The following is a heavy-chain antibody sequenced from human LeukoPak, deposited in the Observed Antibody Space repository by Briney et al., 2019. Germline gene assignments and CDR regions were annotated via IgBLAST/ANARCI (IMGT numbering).Heavy chain of an antibody. CDR2: ISYDGSNK. J-gene: IGHJ4*02. Sequence: PGRSLRLSCAASGFTFSSYAMHWVRQAPGKGLEWVAVISYDGSNKYYADSMKGRFTISRDNSKNTLYLQMNSLRAEDTAVYYCARSGRAVAVFDYWGQGTLVTVSS. CDR1: GFTFSSYA. V-gene: IGHV3-30*04. D-gene: IGHD6-19*01. CDR3: ARSGRAVAVFDY.